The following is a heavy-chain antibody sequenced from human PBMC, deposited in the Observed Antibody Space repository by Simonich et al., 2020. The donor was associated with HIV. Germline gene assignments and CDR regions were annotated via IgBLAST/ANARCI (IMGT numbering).Heavy chain of an antibody. CDR3: ARDHYDSSGYYIDY. J-gene: IGHJ4*02. CDR1: GGSFSGYY. CDR2: NNHSGNT. V-gene: IGHV4-34*01. D-gene: IGHD3-22*01. Sequence: QVQLQQWGAGLLKPSETLSLTCAVYGGSFSGYYWSWIRQPPGKGLEWIGENNHSGNTIYNPSLKSGGTISVDTSKNQFSLKLRSVTAADTAVFYCARDHYDSSGYYIDYWGQGTLVTVSS.